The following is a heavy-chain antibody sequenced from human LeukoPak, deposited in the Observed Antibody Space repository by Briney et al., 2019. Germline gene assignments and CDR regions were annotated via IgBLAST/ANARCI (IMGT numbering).Heavy chain of an antibody. Sequence: AGGSLRLSCADSGFTVSSNYMRWVPQAPGKGLEWVSVIYSGGSTHYADSVKGRFTISRDNSKNTLYLQMNSLRAEDTAVYYCARELWFGEPNRGHFDLWGQGTLVTVSS. J-gene: IGHJ4*02. D-gene: IGHD3-10*01. CDR2: IYSGGST. CDR3: ARELWFGEPNRGHFDL. CDR1: GFTVSSNY. V-gene: IGHV3-66*01.